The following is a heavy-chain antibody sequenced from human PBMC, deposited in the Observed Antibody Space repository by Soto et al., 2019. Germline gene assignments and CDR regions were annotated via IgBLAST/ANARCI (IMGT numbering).Heavy chain of an antibody. CDR1: GFTFTTYW. CDR2: IKTDGSSM. CDR3: ARGIQNHYEMDV. J-gene: IGHJ6*02. Sequence: EVQLVESGGVLVQPGGSLRLSCAASGFTFTTYWMHWVRQVPGKGLVWVSRIKTDGSSMNYADSVRGRFTISRDNAENTVYLQMNSLRADDTAVYYCARGIQNHYEMDVWGQGTTVTVSS. V-gene: IGHV3-74*01.